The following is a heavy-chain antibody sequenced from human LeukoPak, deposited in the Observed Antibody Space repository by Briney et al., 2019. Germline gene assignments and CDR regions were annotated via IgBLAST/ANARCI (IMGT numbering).Heavy chain of an antibody. CDR3: TKPLTGSYYSYGVDV. CDR1: GFTFGDYA. CDR2: IRSKASGGTT. V-gene: IGHV3-49*03. J-gene: IGHJ6*02. D-gene: IGHD7-27*01. Sequence: GSLRLSCTTSGFTFGDYAMSWFRQAPGKGLEWIAFIRSKASGGTTEYAASVKGRFTISRDDSKSIAYLQMNSLTPEDTAVYCCTKPLTGSYYSYGVDVWGQGTTVTVSS.